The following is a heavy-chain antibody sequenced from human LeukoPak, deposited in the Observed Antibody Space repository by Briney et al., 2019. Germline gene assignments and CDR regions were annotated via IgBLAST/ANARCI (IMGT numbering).Heavy chain of an antibody. CDR1: GGSISSYY. CDR2: IYYSGST. V-gene: IGHV4-59*12. J-gene: IGHJ6*04. CDR3: ARDRPPGYDIMDV. D-gene: IGHD3-9*01. Sequence: KASETLSLTCTVSGGSISSYYWSWIRQPPGKGLEWIGYIYYSGSTNYNPSLKSRVTISVHTSKNQFSLKLSSVTAADTAVYYCARDRPPGYDIMDVWGKGTTVTIFS.